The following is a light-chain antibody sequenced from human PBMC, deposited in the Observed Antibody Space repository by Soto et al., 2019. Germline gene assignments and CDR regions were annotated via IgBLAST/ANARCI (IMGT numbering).Light chain of an antibody. V-gene: IGKV2-24*01. Sequence: DIVMTQTPLSSPVTLGQAASISCRSSQSLVHTDGNTYLSWFHQRPGQPPRLLIYKVSDRFSGVPDRFSGSGAGTDFTLTISRVEAEGVGVYYCMQGTQSHWTFGQGTKVEIK. J-gene: IGKJ1*01. CDR3: MQGTQSHWT. CDR1: QSLVHTDGNTY. CDR2: KVS.